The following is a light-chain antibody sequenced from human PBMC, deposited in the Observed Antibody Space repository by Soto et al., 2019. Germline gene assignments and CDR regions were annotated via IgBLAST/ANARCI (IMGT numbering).Light chain of an antibody. CDR2: GAS. V-gene: IGKV3-15*01. J-gene: IGKJ4*01. CDR3: QQYNNWPPLT. Sequence: ETVMTHSPVTVSVSPGERAALACRASQSVSINLAWYQQKPGQAPRLLIYGASARATGIPARFSGSGSGTEFTLTITSLQSEDFALYSCQQYNNWPPLTFGGGTKVDI. CDR1: QSVSIN.